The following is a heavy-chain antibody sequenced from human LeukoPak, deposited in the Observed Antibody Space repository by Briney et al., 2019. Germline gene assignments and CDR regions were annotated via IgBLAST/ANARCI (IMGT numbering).Heavy chain of an antibody. Sequence: ASVKVSCKASGGTFSSYPISWVPQAPGQGLAWMGGIIPMFGTTNYALKFQGRVTITADESTSTAYMELSSLESEDTAVYYCARVTQRDSNLYGMDVWGQGTTVTVSS. CDR2: IIPMFGTT. V-gene: IGHV1-69*13. CDR3: ARVTQRDSNLYGMDV. CDR1: GGTFSSYP. J-gene: IGHJ6*02. D-gene: IGHD4-11*01.